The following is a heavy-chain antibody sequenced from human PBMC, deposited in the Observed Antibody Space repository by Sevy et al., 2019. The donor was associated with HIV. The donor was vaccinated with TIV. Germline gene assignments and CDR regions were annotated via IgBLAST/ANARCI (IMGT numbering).Heavy chain of an antibody. D-gene: IGHD1-26*01. CDR2: ISGSGGST. Sequence: GGSLRLSCAASGFTFSSYAMSWVRQAPGKGLEWVSAISGSGGSTYYADSVKGRFTISRDNSKNTLYLQMNSLRAEDTAVYYCAKVEVSGRRGELLVDAFDIWGQGTMVTVSS. CDR3: AKVEVSGRRGELLVDAFDI. V-gene: IGHV3-23*01. J-gene: IGHJ3*02. CDR1: GFTFSSYA.